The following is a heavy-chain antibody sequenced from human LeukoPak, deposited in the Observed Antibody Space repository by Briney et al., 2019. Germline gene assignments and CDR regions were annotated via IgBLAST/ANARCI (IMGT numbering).Heavy chain of an antibody. CDR2: TSFDGSEQ. CDR1: GFTFSTYA. CDR3: AREGNSALPDY. V-gene: IGHV3-30-3*01. D-gene: IGHD1/OR15-1a*01. Sequence: PGRSLRLSCAASGFTFSTYAMHWVRRAPGKGLEWVAVTSFDGSEQYYADSVRGRFTISRDNSKNTLYLQMNSLRAEDTAVFYCAREGNSALPDYWGQGTLATVSS. J-gene: IGHJ4*02.